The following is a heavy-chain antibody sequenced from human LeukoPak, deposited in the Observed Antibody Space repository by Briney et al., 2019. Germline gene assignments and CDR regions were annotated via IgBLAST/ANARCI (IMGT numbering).Heavy chain of an antibody. CDR2: IYYSGST. CDR1: SGSISSSSYY. D-gene: IGHD1-26*01. Sequence: SETLSLTCTVSSGSISSSSYYWGWIRQPPGKGLEGIGSIYYSGSTYYNPSLKSRVTKSVAPSKNQFSRKLRAVTTAQYAADCCAIHIGSYVFFEYWGQGTLVTVSS. CDR3: AIHIGSYVFFEY. V-gene: IGHV4-39*01. J-gene: IGHJ4*02.